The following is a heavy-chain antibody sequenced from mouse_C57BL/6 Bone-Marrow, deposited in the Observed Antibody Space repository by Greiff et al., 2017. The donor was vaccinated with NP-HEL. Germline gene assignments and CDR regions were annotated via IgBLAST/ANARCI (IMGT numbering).Heavy chain of an antibody. CDR2: ISSGSSTI. V-gene: IGHV5-17*01. Sequence: EVQRVESGGGLVKPGGSLKLSCAASGFTFSDYGMHWVRQAPEKGLEWVAYISSGSSTIYYADTVKGRFTISRDNAKNTLFLQMTSLRSEDTAMYYCARPLRRAWFAYWGQGTLVTVSA. CDR1: GFTFSDYG. D-gene: IGHD2-12*01. CDR3: ARPLRRAWFAY. J-gene: IGHJ3*01.